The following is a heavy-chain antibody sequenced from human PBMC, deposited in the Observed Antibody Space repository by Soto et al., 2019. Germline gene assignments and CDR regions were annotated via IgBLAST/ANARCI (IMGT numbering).Heavy chain of an antibody. V-gene: IGHV1-18*01. D-gene: IGHD6-13*01. J-gene: IGHJ5*02. CDR2: ISAYNGNT. CDR3: ARISFGSSAITASNWFDP. CDR1: GYTFTSYG. Sequence: ASVKVSCKASGYTFTSYGISWVRQAPGRGLEWMGWISAYNGNTNYAQKLQGRVTMTTDTSTSTAYMELRSLRSDDTAVYYCARISFGSSAITASNWFDPWGQGTLVTVSS.